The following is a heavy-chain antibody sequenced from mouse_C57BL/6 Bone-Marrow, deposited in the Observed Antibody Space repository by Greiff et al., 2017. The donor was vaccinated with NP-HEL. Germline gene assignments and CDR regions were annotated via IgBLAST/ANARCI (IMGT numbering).Heavy chain of an antibody. D-gene: IGHD1-2*01. J-gene: IGHJ3*01. CDR1: GYTFTSYT. Sequence: QVQLKQSGAELARPGASVKMSCKASGYTFTSYTMHWVKQRPGQGLEWIGYINPSSGYTKYNQKFKDKATLTADKSSSTAYMQLRSLTSEDSAVYYCARWRDYYGPFAYWGQGTLVTVSA. CDR3: ARWRDYYGPFAY. V-gene: IGHV1-4*01. CDR2: INPSSGYT.